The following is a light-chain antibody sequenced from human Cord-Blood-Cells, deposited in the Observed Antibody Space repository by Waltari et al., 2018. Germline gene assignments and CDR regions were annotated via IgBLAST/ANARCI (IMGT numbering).Light chain of an antibody. CDR2: GAS. Sequence: ELVLTQSPGTLSLSPGERATLSCRASQSVSSSYLAWYQQKPGQAPRLLIYGASSRATGIPDGFSGSGSGTDFTLTNSRLEPEDFAVYYCQQYGSSPLTFGGGTKVEIK. V-gene: IGKV3-20*01. CDR1: QSVSSSY. J-gene: IGKJ4*01. CDR3: QQYGSSPLT.